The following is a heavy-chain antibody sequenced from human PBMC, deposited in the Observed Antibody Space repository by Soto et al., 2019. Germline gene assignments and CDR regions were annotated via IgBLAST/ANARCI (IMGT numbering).Heavy chain of an antibody. V-gene: IGHV3-15*01. CDR1: GFTFSNAW. Sequence: GGSLRLSCAASGFTFSNAWMSWVRQAPGKGLEWVGRIKSKTDGGTTDYAAPVKGRFTISRDDSKNTLYLQMNSLKTEDTAVYYCTTVTNYDYIWGSYRNPPFDYWGQGTLVTVSS. CDR3: TTVTNYDYIWGSYRNPPFDY. J-gene: IGHJ4*02. CDR2: IKSKTDGGTT. D-gene: IGHD3-16*02.